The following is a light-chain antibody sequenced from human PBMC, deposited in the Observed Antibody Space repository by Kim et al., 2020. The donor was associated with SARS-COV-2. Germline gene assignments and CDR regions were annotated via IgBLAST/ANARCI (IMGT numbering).Light chain of an antibody. CDR2: RDT. CDR3: QAWDSSTVI. Sequence: SYELTQPPSVSVSPGQTVSITCSGDKLGDKYACWYQQKAGQSPVLVIYRDTKRPSGIPERFSASNSGNTATLTISGTQAMDEADYYCQAWDSSTVIFGGGTQLTVL. J-gene: IGLJ2*01. V-gene: IGLV3-1*01. CDR1: KLGDKY.